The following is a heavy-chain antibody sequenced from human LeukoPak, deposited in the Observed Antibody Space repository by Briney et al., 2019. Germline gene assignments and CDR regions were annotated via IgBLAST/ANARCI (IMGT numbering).Heavy chain of an antibody. J-gene: IGHJ4*02. V-gene: IGHV4-34*01. CDR2: INHSGST. Sequence: PSETLSLTCAVYGGSFSGYYWSWIRQPPGKGLEWIGEINHSGSTNYNPSLKSRVTISVDTSKNQFSLQLSSVTAADAAVYYCASYDFWSGYFFDYWGQGTLVTVSS. D-gene: IGHD3-3*01. CDR1: GGSFSGYY. CDR3: ASYDFWSGYFFDY.